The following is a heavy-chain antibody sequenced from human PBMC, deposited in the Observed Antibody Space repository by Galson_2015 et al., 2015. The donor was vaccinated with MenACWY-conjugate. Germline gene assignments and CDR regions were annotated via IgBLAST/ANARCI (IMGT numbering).Heavy chain of an antibody. D-gene: IGHD6-13*01. J-gene: IGHJ2*01. V-gene: IGHV3-53*01. CDR1: GFTFSSYA. CDR3: ARDGGATGTLDWYFDL. CDR2: IYSGGST. Sequence: SLRLSCAASGFTFSSYAMSWVRQASGKGLEWVSIIYSGGSTSYADSVKGRFTISRDNSRNTLYLQMNSLRVEDTAVYYCARDGGATGTLDWYFDLWGRGTLVTVSS.